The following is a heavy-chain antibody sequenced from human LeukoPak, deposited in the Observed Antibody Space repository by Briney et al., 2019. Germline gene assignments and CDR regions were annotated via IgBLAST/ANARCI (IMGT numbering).Heavy chain of an antibody. CDR3: ARAPRNSSTMLDY. V-gene: IGHV1-46*01. Sequence: ASVKVSCKGSGYTLTSYWIQWVRQAPGQGLEGMGLIIPDGVSTAYAHRFQGRVTMTRDTSTSTVYMDLSSLRSEDTPMYFCARAPRNSSTMLDYWGQGTLVTVSS. J-gene: IGHJ4*02. CDR1: GYTLTSYW. CDR2: IIPDGVST. D-gene: IGHD6-13*01.